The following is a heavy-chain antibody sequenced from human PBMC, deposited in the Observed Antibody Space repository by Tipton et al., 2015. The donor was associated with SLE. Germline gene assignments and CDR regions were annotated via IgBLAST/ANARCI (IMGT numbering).Heavy chain of an antibody. D-gene: IGHD2-2*01. CDR1: GGSISSYF. CDR3: ARSLDAAALFDY. V-gene: IGHV4-59*08. Sequence: LSLTCTVSGGSISSYFWSWIRQPPGKGLEWIGYIYYSGSTNYRPSLKSRLTISIDMSKNQFSLKLTSVTAADPAVYYCARSLDAAALFDYWGQGALVTVSS. CDR2: IYYSGST. J-gene: IGHJ4*02.